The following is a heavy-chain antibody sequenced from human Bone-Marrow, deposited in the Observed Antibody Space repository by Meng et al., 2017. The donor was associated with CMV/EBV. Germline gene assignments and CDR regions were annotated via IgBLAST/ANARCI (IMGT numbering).Heavy chain of an antibody. CDR3: ARERVGASPDYYYYGMDV. D-gene: IGHD1-26*01. J-gene: IGHJ6*02. CDR2: INHSGST. CDR1: GGSFSGYY. V-gene: IGHV4-34*01. Sequence: SETLSLTCAVYGGSFSGYYWSWIRQPPGKGLEWIGEINHSGSTNYNPSLKSRVTISVDTSKNQFSLKLSSVTAADTAVYYCARERVGASPDYYYYGMDVWGQGTTVTVSS.